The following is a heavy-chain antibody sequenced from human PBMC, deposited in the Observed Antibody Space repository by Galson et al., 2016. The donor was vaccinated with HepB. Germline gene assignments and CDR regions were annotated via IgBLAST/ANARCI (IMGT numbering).Heavy chain of an antibody. Sequence: SLRLSCAASGFTFSSYGMHWVRQAPGKGLEWVAVIWYDGSNKYYADSVKGRFTISRVNSRNTLYLQMNSLRGEDTAVYYCARAKATLTTDYWGQGTLVTVSS. CDR2: IWYDGSNK. V-gene: IGHV3-33*01. CDR3: ARAKATLTTDY. CDR1: GFTFSSYG. D-gene: IGHD3-3*01. J-gene: IGHJ4*02.